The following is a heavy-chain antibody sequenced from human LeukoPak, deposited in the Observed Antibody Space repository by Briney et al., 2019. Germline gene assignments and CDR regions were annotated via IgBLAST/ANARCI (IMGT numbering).Heavy chain of an antibody. D-gene: IGHD2-2*01. CDR1: GFTFSSYG. CDR3: ARGSAAAPYYFDY. CDR2: ISGSGGST. V-gene: IGHV3-23*01. J-gene: IGHJ4*02. Sequence: PGGSLRLSCAASGFTFSSYGMSWVRQAPGKGLEWVSAISGSGGSTYYADSVKGRFTISRDNSKNTLYLQMNSLRAEDTAVYYCARGSAAAPYYFDYWGQGTLVTVSS.